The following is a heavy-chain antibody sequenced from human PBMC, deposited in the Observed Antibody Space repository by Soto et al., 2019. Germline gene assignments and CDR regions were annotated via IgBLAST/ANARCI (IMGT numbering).Heavy chain of an antibody. CDR1: GFTFSNAW. D-gene: IGHD3-9*01. V-gene: IGHV3-15*01. Sequence: GGSLRLSCAASGFTFSNAWMSWVRQAPGKGLEWVGRIKSKTDGGTTDYAAPVKGRFTISRDDSKNTLYLQMNSLKTGDTAVYYCTPDPNYYHSWTGYYYVDYWGQGTLVTVSS. CDR2: IKSKTDGGTT. CDR3: TPDPNYYHSWTGYYYVDY. J-gene: IGHJ4*02.